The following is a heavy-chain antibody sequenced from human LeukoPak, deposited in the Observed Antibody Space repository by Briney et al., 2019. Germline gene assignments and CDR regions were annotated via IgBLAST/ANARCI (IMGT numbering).Heavy chain of an antibody. CDR2: IPHDGSNK. V-gene: IGHV3-30*03. D-gene: IGHD2-2*01. CDR1: GFTFSTYG. CDR3: ARYQLLRGYYGMDV. Sequence: GGSLTLSCAPSGFTFSTYGMHWVRQAPGKRLEWVAVIPHDGSNKYSADSVKGRFTISRDNSKNTLYLQMHSVRAEDAAVYYCARYQLLRGYYGMDVWGQGTTVTVSS. J-gene: IGHJ6*02.